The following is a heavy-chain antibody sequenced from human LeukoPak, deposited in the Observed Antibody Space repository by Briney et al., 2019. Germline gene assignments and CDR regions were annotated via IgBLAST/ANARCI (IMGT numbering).Heavy chain of an antibody. CDR2: FDPEGGET. CDR3: AVEQWLVAHAFDY. J-gene: IGHJ4*02. CDR1: GYTLTELS. Sequence: ASVKVSCKVSGYTLTELSMHWVRQAPGKGLEWMGGFDPEGGETIYAQKFQGRVTMTEDTSTDAAYMELSSLRSEDTAVYYCAVEQWLVAHAFDYWGQGTLVTVSS. D-gene: IGHD6-19*01. V-gene: IGHV1-24*01.